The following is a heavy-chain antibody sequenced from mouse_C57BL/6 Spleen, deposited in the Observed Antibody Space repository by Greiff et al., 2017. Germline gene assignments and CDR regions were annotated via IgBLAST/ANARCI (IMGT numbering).Heavy chain of an antibody. J-gene: IGHJ1*03. Sequence: QVQLQQPGAELVRPGTSVKLSCKASGYTFTSYWMHWVKQRPGQGLEWIGVIDPSDSYTNYNQKFKGKATLTVDTSSSTAYMQLSSLTSEDSAVYYCARDEVLRIYFDVWGTGTTVTVSS. V-gene: IGHV1-59*01. CDR3: ARDEVLRIYFDV. CDR2: IDPSDSYT. D-gene: IGHD1-1*01. CDR1: GYTFTSYW.